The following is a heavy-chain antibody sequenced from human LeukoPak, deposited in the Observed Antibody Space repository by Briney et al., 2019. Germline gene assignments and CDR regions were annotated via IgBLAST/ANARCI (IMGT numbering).Heavy chain of an antibody. CDR2: IYYRET. J-gene: IGHJ4*02. CDR1: GGSFSSYY. V-gene: IGHV4-39*01. CDR3: AGSGTYSSLSYIDY. D-gene: IGHD1-26*01. Sequence: SETLSLTCAVYGGSFSSYYWGWIRQPPGKGLEWIGSIYYRETYYNPSLKSRVTISVDTSKNQFSLRLSSVTAADTAVYYCAGSGTYSSLSYIDYWGQGTLVTVSS.